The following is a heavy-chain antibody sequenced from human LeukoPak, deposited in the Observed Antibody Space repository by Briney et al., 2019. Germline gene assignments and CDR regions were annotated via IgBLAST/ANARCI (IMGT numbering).Heavy chain of an antibody. Sequence: RASVKVSCKASGYTFTGYYMHWVRQAPGQGLEWMGWISAYNGNTNYAQKLQGRVTMTTDTSTSTAYMELRSLRSDDTAVYYCARDTRYYDSSGYGYWGQGTLVTVSS. J-gene: IGHJ4*02. CDR1: GYTFTGYY. CDR2: ISAYNGNT. CDR3: ARDTRYYDSSGYGY. V-gene: IGHV1-18*04. D-gene: IGHD3-22*01.